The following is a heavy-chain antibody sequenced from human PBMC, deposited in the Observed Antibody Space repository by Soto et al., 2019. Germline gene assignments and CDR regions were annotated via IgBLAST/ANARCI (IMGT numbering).Heavy chain of an antibody. V-gene: IGHV4-30-2*01. CDR3: AISLRITNTYVVHGMDA. Sequence: PSETLSLTCAVSGGSIRSGGYSWTWIRQPPGKGLEWIGYIYHSGSTYYNPSLKSRVTISVDTSKSQFSLRLSSVTAADTAVYSSAISLRITNTYVVHGMDAWGQCTTVTVSS. CDR2: IYHSGST. D-gene: IGHD3-10*01. J-gene: IGHJ6*02. CDR1: GGSIRSGGYS.